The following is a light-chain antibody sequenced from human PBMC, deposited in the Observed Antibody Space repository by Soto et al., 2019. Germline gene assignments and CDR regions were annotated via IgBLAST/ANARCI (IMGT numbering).Light chain of an antibody. J-gene: IGKJ2*01. CDR1: QSLNSW. V-gene: IGKV1-5*03. CDR2: RTS. CDR3: QQYNTYA. Sequence: DIQMTQSPSTLSASVGDRVSITCRASQSLNSWLAWYQQKPGKAPKLLLYRTSTLESGVRSRFSGSGSGTEFTLTSINLQPDDFATYYCQQYNTYAFGQGTKLEIK.